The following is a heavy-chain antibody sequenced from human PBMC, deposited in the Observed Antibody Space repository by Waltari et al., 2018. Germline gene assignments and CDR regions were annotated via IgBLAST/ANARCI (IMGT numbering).Heavy chain of an antibody. D-gene: IGHD4-17*01. J-gene: IGHJ4*02. CDR3: ARQNGDFDY. CDR1: GDSVPSNSVA. V-gene: IGHV6-1*01. Sequence: QVQLQQSGPGLVKPSQTLSLTCAIPGDSVPSNSVAWNWIRQSPSRGLEWLGRTYYRSKWYSDYAVSVRSRITINPDTSKNQFSLQLNSVSPEDTAVYFCARQNGDFDYWGQGTLVTVSS. CDR2: TYYRSKWYS.